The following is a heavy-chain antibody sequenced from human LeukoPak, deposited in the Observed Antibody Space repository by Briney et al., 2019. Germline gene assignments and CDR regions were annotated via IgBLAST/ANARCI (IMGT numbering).Heavy chain of an antibody. Sequence: PSETLSLTCAVYGGSFSGYYWSWIRQPPGKGLEWIGEINHSGSTNYNPSLKSRVTISVDTSKNQFSLKLSSVTAADTAVYYCASVPYDYVWGSILVYAFDIWGQGTMVTVSS. V-gene: IGHV4-34*01. D-gene: IGHD3-16*01. CDR3: ASVPYDYVWGSILVYAFDI. CDR1: GGSFSGYY. J-gene: IGHJ3*02. CDR2: INHSGST.